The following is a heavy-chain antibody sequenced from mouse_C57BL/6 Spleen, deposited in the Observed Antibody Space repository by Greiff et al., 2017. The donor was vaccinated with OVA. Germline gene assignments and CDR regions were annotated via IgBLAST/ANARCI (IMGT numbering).Heavy chain of an antibody. J-gene: IGHJ3*01. CDR1: GYAFSSSW. CDR2: IYPGDGDT. CDR3: ARSDQFAY. Sequence: QVQLQQSGPELVKPGASVKISCKASGYAFSSSWMNWVKQRPGKGLEWIGRIYPGDGDTNYNGKFKGKATLTADKSSSTAYMQLSSLTSEDSAVCFCARSDQFAYWGQGTLVTVSA. V-gene: IGHV1-82*01.